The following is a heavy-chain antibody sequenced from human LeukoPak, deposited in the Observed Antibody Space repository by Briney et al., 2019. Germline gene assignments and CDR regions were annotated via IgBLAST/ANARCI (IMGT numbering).Heavy chain of an antibody. D-gene: IGHD3-16*02. Sequence: GSLRLSCAASGFTFNSFAMNWVRQAPGKGLEWVSSISGSDGSSHYADFVKGRFTISRDNSKNTLHLQMNSLRAEDTAVYYCAKSLGVGGYTRYKGFDQWGQGTPVTVSS. J-gene: IGHJ4*02. CDR2: ISGSDGSS. CDR1: GFTFNSFA. CDR3: AKSLGVGGYTRYKGFDQ. V-gene: IGHV3-23*01.